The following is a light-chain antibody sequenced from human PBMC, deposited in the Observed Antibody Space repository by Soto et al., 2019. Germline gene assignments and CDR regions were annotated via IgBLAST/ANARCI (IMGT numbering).Light chain of an antibody. CDR1: QTINNN. Sequence: ETVMTKSPVTLSVSPGEEATLSCRASQTINNNLAWYQQKPGQAPRLLIYDASNRATGIPARFSGSGSGTDFTLTISSLEPEDFAVYYCQQRSNWPITFGQGTRLEI. V-gene: IGKV3-11*01. CDR3: QQRSNWPIT. CDR2: DAS. J-gene: IGKJ5*01.